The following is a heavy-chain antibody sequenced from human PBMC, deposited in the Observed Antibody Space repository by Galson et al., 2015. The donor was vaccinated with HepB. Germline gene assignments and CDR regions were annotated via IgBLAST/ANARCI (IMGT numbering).Heavy chain of an antibody. J-gene: IGHJ6*02. CDR3: ARSWVCDSGGSCYHYYYGMDV. D-gene: IGHD2-15*01. CDR1: GGTFSSYA. Sequence: SVKVSCKASGGTFSSYAISWVRQAPGQGLEWMGGIIPIFGTANYAQKFQGRVTITADESTSTAYMELSSLRSEDTAVYYCARSWVCDSGGSCYHYYYGMDVWGQGTTVTVSS. V-gene: IGHV1-69*13. CDR2: IIPIFGTA.